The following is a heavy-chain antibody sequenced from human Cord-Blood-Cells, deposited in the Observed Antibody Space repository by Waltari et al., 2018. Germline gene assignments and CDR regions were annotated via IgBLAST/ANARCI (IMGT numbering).Heavy chain of an antibody. V-gene: IGHV3-30*04. Sequence: QVQLVESGGGVVQPGRSLRLPCAASGFTFGSYAMHWVLQAPGKGLEWVAVISYDGSNKYYADSVKGRFTISRDNSKNTLYLQMNSLRAEDMAVYYCARDAEGALGPLDYWGQGTLVTVSS. J-gene: IGHJ4*02. D-gene: IGHD3-16*01. CDR1: GFTFGSYA. CDR2: ISYDGSNK. CDR3: ARDAEGALGPLDY.